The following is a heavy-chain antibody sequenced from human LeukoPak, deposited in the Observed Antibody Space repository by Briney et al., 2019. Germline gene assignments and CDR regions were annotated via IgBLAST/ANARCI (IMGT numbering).Heavy chain of an antibody. CDR1: GFTFSSYS. CDR3: ARDSIAGGSGSYLDY. CDR2: ISSSSYI. D-gene: IGHD3-10*01. J-gene: IGHJ4*02. Sequence: GGSLRLSCAASGFTFSSYSMNWVRQAPGKGLEWVSSISSSSYIYYADSVKGRFTISRDTSKNTLYLQMNSLRPEDTAVYYCARDSIAGGSGSYLDYWGQGTLVTVSS. V-gene: IGHV3-21*01.